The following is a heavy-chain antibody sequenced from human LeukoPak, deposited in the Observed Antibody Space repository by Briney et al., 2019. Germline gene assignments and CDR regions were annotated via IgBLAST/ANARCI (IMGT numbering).Heavy chain of an antibody. V-gene: IGHV4-4*02. CDR2: IYHSGST. Sequence: SGTLSVTCAVSGVSISSSNWWSWVRQPPGKGLEWIGEIYHSGSTNYNPSLKSRVTISVDKSKNQFSLKLSSVTAADTAVYYCARVYSSGWYGEGNWFDPWGQGTLVTVSS. D-gene: IGHD6-19*01. J-gene: IGHJ5*02. CDR3: ARVYSSGWYGEGNWFDP. CDR1: GVSISSSNW.